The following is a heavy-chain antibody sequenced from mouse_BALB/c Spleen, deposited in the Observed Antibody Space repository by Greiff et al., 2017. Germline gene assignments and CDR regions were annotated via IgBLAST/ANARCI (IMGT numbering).Heavy chain of an antibody. Sequence: EVKLMESGPSLVKPSQTLSLTCSVTGDSITSGYWNWIRKFPGNKLEYMGYISYSGSTYYNPSLKSRISITRDTSKNQYYLQLNSVTTEDTATYYCARHPRYYGSSYDYFDYWGQGTTLTVSS. J-gene: IGHJ2*01. CDR3: ARHPRYYGSSYDYFDY. CDR1: GDSITSGY. V-gene: IGHV3-8*02. CDR2: ISYSGST. D-gene: IGHD1-1*01.